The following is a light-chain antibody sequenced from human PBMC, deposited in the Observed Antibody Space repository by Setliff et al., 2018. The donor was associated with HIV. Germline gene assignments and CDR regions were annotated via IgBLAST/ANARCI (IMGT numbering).Light chain of an antibody. J-gene: IGLJ1*01. CDR3: SSYTSNSTPV. Sequence: QSALTQPASVSGSPGQSITVSCTGTSSDVGAYNYVSWFQQYPGKAPKLMIYEVSNRPSGVSNRFSGSKSGNTASLTISGLQAEDEADYYCSSYTSNSTPVFGSGTKSPS. CDR1: SSDVGAYNY. CDR2: EVS. V-gene: IGLV2-14*01.